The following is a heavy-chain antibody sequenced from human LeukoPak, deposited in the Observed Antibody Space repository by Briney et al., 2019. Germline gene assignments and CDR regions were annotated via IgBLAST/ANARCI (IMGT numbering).Heavy chain of an antibody. Sequence: GGSLRLSCEASGFTFTDYWMTWLRQAPGKGPEWVANTRQDGSEKYYVDSVKGRFTISRDNAKNSLYLQMNSLRAEDTAVYYCAGLKSVVRAFDIWGQGTMVTVSS. J-gene: IGHJ3*02. D-gene: IGHD2-8*01. CDR1: GFTFTDYW. V-gene: IGHV3-7*01. CDR3: AGLKSVVRAFDI. CDR2: TRQDGSEK.